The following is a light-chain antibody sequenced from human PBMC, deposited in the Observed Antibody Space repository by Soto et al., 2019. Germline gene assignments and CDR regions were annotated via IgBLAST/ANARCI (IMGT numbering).Light chain of an antibody. CDR1: QSITNW. CDR2: AAS. Sequence: DIQMTQSPSTLSASVGTRVAITCRASQSITNWLAWYQQEPGKAPKLLIYAASTLQSGVPLRFSGSGSGTEFTLTISSLQPDDFATYYCQQYNSYSFGQGTKVDIK. CDR3: QQYNSYS. J-gene: IGKJ1*01. V-gene: IGKV1-5*01.